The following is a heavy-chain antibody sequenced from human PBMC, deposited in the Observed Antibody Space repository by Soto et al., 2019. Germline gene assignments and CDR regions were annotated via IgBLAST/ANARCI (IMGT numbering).Heavy chain of an antibody. CDR3: ARDGVAPGLYFDH. Sequence: PGGSLRLSCAASGFTFSDYWMNWVRQTPGKRLEWVASIKYDGREKNYVDSVKGRFTISRDNAKNSVYLQMASLRVEDTAVYYCARDGVAPGLYFDHWGQGTPVTVSS. D-gene: IGHD6-13*01. V-gene: IGHV3-7*05. CDR1: GFTFSDYW. J-gene: IGHJ4*02. CDR2: IKYDGREK.